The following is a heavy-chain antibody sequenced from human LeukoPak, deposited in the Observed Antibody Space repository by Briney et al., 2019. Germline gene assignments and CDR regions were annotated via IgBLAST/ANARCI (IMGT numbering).Heavy chain of an antibody. J-gene: IGHJ4*02. V-gene: IGHV3-21*01. CDR2: ISSSSSYI. D-gene: IGHD3-22*01. CDR3: ARDHPYYYDSRSFDY. CDR1: GFTFSSYS. Sequence: GGSLRLSCAASGFTFSSYSMNWVRQAPGKGLEWVSSISSSSSYIYYADSVKGRFTISRDNAKNSLYLQMNSLRAEDTAVYYCARDHPYYYDSRSFDYWGQGTLVTVSS.